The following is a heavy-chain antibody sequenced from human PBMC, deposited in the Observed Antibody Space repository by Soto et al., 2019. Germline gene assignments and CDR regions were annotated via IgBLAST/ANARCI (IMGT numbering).Heavy chain of an antibody. Sequence: EMQLSESGGGLVQPGGSLRLSCAASGFTFGSYAMSWVRQAPRKGLEWVSAISGGGSGTYYADSVKGRFTISRDNSKKTLFLQMNSLRVEDTAIYYCAKDPKSTVRFNWFDPWGQGTLVTVSS. J-gene: IGHJ5*02. CDR3: AKDPKSTVRFNWFDP. D-gene: IGHD2-8*02. V-gene: IGHV3-23*01. CDR2: ISGGGSGT. CDR1: GFTFGSYA.